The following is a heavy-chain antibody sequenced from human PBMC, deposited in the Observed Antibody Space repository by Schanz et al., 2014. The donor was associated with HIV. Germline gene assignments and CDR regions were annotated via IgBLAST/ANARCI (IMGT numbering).Heavy chain of an antibody. V-gene: IGHV3-7*03. CDR2: TKEDGSEK. CDR1: GFTFSSYW. J-gene: IGHJ6*02. Sequence: EVQLVESGGGLVQPGGSLRLSCAASGFTFSSYWMSWVREAPGKGLEWVANTKEDGSEKNYVDSVKGRFTISRDNAKNSLYLQMNSLRAEDTALYYCAKDMGGVVPAAPFYYYGMDVWGQGTTVTVSS. D-gene: IGHD2-2*01. CDR3: AKDMGGVVPAAPFYYYGMDV.